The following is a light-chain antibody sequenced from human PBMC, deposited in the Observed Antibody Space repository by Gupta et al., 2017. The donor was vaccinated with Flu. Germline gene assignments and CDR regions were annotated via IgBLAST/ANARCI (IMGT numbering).Light chain of an antibody. CDR2: DVG. Sequence: VTISCTGTSSDIGGYNYVSWYQQHPGKAPKLMIYDVGKRPSGVPDRFSGSKSGNTASLTISGLQAEDEADYYCCSYSGSYTYVIFGGGTKLTVL. J-gene: IGLJ2*01. CDR3: CSYSGSYTYVI. V-gene: IGLV2-11*01. CDR1: SSDIGGYNY.